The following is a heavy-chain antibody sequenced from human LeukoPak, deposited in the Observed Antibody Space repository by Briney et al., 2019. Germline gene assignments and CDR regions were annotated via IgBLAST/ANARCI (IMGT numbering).Heavy chain of an antibody. CDR3: TSHAAFDP. CDR2: IKSKNVGGTT. V-gene: IGHV3-15*01. CDR1: GFTFNNAW. Sequence: GGSLRLSCAASGFTFNNAWMNWVRQAPGKGLEWVGRIKSKNVGGTTDCAAPVKGRFTISRDDSKNTVYLQMNSLKIEDTAVYYCTSHAAFDPWGQGTLVTVSS. J-gene: IGHJ5*02.